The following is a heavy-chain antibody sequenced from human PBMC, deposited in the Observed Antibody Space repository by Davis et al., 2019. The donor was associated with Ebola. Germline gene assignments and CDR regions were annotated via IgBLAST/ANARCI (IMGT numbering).Heavy chain of an antibody. V-gene: IGHV3-7*03. J-gene: IGHJ4*02. CDR1: GFAFKSCW. D-gene: IGHD3-16*01. CDR3: VIDHAINDFLGDDFEF. Sequence: PGGSLRLSCVASGFAFKSCWMSWVRQAPGKGLEWVANIKQDGSETYYVDSVKGRFTISRDNAKNSLYLQMHSLRAEDTAVYYCVIDHAINDFLGDDFEFWGQGTLVTVSS. CDR2: IKQDGSET.